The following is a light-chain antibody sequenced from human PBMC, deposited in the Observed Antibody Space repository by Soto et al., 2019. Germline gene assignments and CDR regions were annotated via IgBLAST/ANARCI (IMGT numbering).Light chain of an antibody. V-gene: IGKV3-11*01. J-gene: IGKJ1*01. CDR2: DAS. Sequence: EIVLAHFPATLALSPGERATPSCRASQSVSRYLAGYQQKPGQAPRLLIYDASTRAAGIPARFIGSGSGTDFTLTISSLEPEDSAVYYCQQHLGRHTFGQGTKVDIK. CDR3: QQHLGRHT. CDR1: QSVSRY.